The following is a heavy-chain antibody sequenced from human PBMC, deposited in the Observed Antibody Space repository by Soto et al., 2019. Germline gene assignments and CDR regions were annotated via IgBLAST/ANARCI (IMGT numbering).Heavy chain of an antibody. D-gene: IGHD6-6*01. J-gene: IGHJ5*02. Sequence: GGSLRLSCAASGFTFSSYAMSWVRQAPGKGLEWVSAISGSGISTYSADSVKGRFTISRDNSKNTLYLQMNSLRGEDTAVYYCAKVPSSSRLYNWFDPWGQGXLVTVSS. V-gene: IGHV3-23*01. CDR1: GFTFSSYA. CDR3: AKVPSSSRLYNWFDP. CDR2: ISGSGIST.